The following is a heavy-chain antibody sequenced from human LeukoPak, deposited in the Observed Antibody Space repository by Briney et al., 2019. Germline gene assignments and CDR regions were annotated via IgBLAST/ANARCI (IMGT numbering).Heavy chain of an antibody. J-gene: IGHJ4*02. CDR3: ARASRIAAAGPFDY. CDR1: GFTFSSYS. Sequence: GGSLRLSCAASGFTFSSYSMNWVRQAPGKGLEWVSSISSSSSYIYYADSVKGRFTISRDNAKNSLYLRMNSLRAEDTAVYYCARASRIAAAGPFDYWGQGTLVTVSS. V-gene: IGHV3-21*01. CDR2: ISSSSSYI. D-gene: IGHD6-13*01.